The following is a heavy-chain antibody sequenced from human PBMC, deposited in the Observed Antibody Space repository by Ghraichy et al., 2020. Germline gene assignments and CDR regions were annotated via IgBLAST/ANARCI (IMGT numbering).Heavy chain of an antibody. V-gene: IGHV3-48*01. Sequence: GGSLRLSCAASGFTFSSYSMNWVRQAPGKGLEWVSYISSSSSTIYYADSVKGRFTISRDNAKNSLYLQMNSLRAEDTAVYYCARGQWELLHYYYYGMDVWGQGTTVTVSS. CDR3: ARGQWELLHYYYYGMDV. CDR1: GFTFSSYS. D-gene: IGHD1-26*01. J-gene: IGHJ6*02. CDR2: ISSSSSTI.